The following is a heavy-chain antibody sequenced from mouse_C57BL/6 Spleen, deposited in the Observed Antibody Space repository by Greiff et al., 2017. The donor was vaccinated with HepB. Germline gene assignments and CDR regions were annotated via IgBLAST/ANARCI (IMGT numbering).Heavy chain of an antibody. CDR1: GFTFSDYY. V-gene: IGHV5-12*01. D-gene: IGHD2-2*01. J-gene: IGHJ2*01. Sequence: EVKVEESGGGLVQPGGSLKLSCAASGFTFSDYYMYWVRQTPEKRLEWVAYISNGGGSTYYPDTVKGRFTISRDNAKNTLYLQMSRLKSEDTAMYYCARRGLRLDFDYWGQGTTLTVSS. CDR3: ARRGLRLDFDY. CDR2: ISNGGGST.